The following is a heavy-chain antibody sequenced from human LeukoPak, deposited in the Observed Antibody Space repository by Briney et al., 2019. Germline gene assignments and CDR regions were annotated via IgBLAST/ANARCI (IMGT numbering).Heavy chain of an antibody. Sequence: GGSLRLSCAASGFTFSNYAMTWVRQAPGKGLEWVSAISGSGGITYYADSVKGRFTISRDNSKDTLYLKMNSLRAEDTAVYYCAKNGTTMGGTPYYYYSMDVWGKGTTVTVSS. CDR3: AKNGTTMGGTPYYYYSMDV. V-gene: IGHV3-23*01. CDR1: GFTFSNYA. D-gene: IGHD1-1*01. CDR2: ISGSGGIT. J-gene: IGHJ6*03.